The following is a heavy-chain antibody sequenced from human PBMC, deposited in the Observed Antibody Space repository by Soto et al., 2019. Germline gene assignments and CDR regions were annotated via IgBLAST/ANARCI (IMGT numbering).Heavy chain of an antibody. J-gene: IGHJ5*02. CDR2: IIPIFGTA. D-gene: IGHD2-2*01. V-gene: IGHV1-69*13. CDR3: ASAPKYCSSTSCFYFDP. Sequence: GASVKVSCKASGGTFSSYAISWVRQAPGQGLEWMGGIIPIFGTANYAQKFQGRVTITADESTSTAYMELSSLRSEDTAVYYCASAPKYCSSTSCFYFDPWGQGTLVTVSS. CDR1: GGTFSSYA.